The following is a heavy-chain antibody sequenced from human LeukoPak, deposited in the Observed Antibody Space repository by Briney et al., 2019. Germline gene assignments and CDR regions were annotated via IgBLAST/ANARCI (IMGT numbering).Heavy chain of an antibody. CDR3: ARDLNYYYGMDV. V-gene: IGHV3-53*01. CDR2: VYSGGWT. CDR1: GFTVSSNY. Sequence: GGSLRLSCAASGFTVSSNYMSWVRQAPGKGLEWVSVVYSGGWTYYADSVKGRFTISGDNSKNTLYLQMNSLRAEDTAVYYCARDLNYYYGMDVWGQGTTVTV. J-gene: IGHJ6*02.